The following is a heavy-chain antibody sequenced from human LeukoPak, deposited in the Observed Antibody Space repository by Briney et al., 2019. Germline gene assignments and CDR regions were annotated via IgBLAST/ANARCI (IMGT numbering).Heavy chain of an antibody. V-gene: IGHV3-21*01. CDR2: ISSSSSYI. Sequence: PGGSLRLSCAASGFTFRSYGMHWVRQAPGKGLEWVSSISSSSSYIYYADSVKGRFTISRDNAKNSLYLQMNSLRAEDTAVYYCARGAYCSGGSCRIHQHWGQGTLVTVSS. CDR3: ARGAYCSGGSCRIHQH. J-gene: IGHJ1*01. CDR1: GFTFRSYG. D-gene: IGHD2-15*01.